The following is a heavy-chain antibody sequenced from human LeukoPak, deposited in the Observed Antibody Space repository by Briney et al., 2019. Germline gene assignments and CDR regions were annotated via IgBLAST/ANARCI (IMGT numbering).Heavy chain of an antibody. CDR3: ARDTQGYFDY. Sequence: PGGSLRLSCAASGFTFSSYWMSWVRQAPGKGLEWVANIKEDGTEKSYVDSVKGRFTISRDNAKNSLYLQMHGLRAEDTAVYYCARDTQGYFDYWGQGTLVTVSS. J-gene: IGHJ4*02. CDR1: GFTFSSYW. CDR2: IKEDGTEK. V-gene: IGHV3-7*01. D-gene: IGHD2-15*01.